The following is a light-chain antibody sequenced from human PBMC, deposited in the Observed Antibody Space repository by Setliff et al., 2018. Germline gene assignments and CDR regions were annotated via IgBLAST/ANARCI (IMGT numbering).Light chain of an antibody. V-gene: IGLV1-51*01. Sequence: QSALTQPPSVSAAPGQKVTISCSGSSSNIGNNYVSWYQQLPGAAPKLLIYDNNRPSGIPDRFSGSKSGTSATLGITGLQTGDEADYYCGAWDRSLSVYVFGTGTKATVL. CDR1: SSNIGNNY. CDR3: GAWDRSLSVYV. J-gene: IGLJ1*01. CDR2: DNN.